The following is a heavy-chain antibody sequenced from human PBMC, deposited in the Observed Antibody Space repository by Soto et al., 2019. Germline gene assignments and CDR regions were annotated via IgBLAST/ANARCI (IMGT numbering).Heavy chain of an antibody. D-gene: IGHD3-10*01. V-gene: IGHV1-69*02. Sequence: QVQLVQSGAEVKRPGSSVKVSCKASGDTFAFHSINWVRQAPGLGLEWMGRINPILSMSNYAQRFQGRVKMTEDKSTSTAYMVLSSLRSEDTAIYYCETSYGSGYRAFDYWGQGALVTVSS. CDR3: ETSYGSGYRAFDY. CDR1: GDTFAFHS. J-gene: IGHJ4*02. CDR2: INPILSMS.